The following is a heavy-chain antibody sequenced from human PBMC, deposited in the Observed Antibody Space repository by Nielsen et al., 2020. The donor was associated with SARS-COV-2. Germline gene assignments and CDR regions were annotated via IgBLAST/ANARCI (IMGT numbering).Heavy chain of an antibody. CDR2: ISWDGGST. V-gene: IGHV3-43*01. CDR1: GFTFDDYT. D-gene: IGHD6-6*01. J-gene: IGHJ5*02. Sequence: GGSLRLSCAASGFTFDDYTMHWVRQAPGKGLEWVSLISWDGGSTYYADSVKGRFTISRDNSKNSLYLQMNSLRTEDTALYYCAKGGEYSSSSGDWFDPWGQGTLVTVSS. CDR3: AKGGEYSSSSGDWFDP.